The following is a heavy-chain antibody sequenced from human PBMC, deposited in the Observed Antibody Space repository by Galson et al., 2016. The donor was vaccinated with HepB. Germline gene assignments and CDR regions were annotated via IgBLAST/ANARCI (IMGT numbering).Heavy chain of an antibody. CDR2: IYSGGGT. CDR1: GFSVSSKY. CDR3: ARSPSNWFGPNPFDI. Sequence: SLRLSCAASGFSVSSKYMSWVRQIPGKGLEWVSVIYSGGGTFYADSVKGRFTISRDNVKKTVYLQMNSVTDAETAVYYCARSPSNWFGPNPFDIWGQGTMVIVSS. J-gene: IGHJ3*02. D-gene: IGHD6-13*01. V-gene: IGHV3-53*01.